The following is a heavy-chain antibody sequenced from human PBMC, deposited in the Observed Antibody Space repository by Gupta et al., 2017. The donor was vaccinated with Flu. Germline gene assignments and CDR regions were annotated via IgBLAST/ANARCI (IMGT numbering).Heavy chain of an antibody. Sequence: EQLVQSGAEVKKPAASVKGACKASGYTFTDYYIHWVRQAPGQGLEWMGRINPHSGSRNYQQKFQGRVTITEDSSLSTAYMELSRLRSDDTAVYYCAREKFCHTTSCYRYFDPWGQGTLVTVSS. CDR1: GYTFTDYY. V-gene: IGHV1-2*06. CDR3: AREKFCHTTSCYRYFDP. CDR2: INPHSGSR. D-gene: IGHD2-2*02. J-gene: IGHJ5*02.